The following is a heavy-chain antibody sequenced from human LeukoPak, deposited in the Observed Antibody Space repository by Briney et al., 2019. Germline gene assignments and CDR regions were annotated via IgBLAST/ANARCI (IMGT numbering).Heavy chain of an antibody. CDR3: ARDRAAFYYASGLAY. V-gene: IGHV4-59*01. CDR2: IYESGGT. CDR1: GGSISEYY. Sequence: PSETLSLTCTVSGGSISEYYWSWIRQSPGKGLEWIGYIYESGGTNYNPPLRSRVTISLDTSKTQVSLKVTSLTAADTAVYYCARDRAAFYYASGLAYWGQGIPVTVSS. J-gene: IGHJ4*02. D-gene: IGHD3-10*01.